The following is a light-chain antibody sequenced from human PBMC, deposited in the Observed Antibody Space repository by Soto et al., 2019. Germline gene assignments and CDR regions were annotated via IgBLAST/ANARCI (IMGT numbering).Light chain of an antibody. Sequence: QSVLTQPASVSGSPGQSITISCTGTSSDVGGYNYVSWYQQHPGKAPKLMIYDVSNRPSGFSNRFSGSKSGNTASLTISGLQAEDEADYYCSSYTSSSIWVFGGWTKLTVL. CDR2: DVS. CDR1: SSDVGGYNY. J-gene: IGLJ3*02. CDR3: SSYTSSSIWV. V-gene: IGLV2-14*01.